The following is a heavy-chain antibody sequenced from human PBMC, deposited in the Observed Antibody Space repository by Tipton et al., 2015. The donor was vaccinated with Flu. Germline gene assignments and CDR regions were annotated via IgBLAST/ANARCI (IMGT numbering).Heavy chain of an antibody. V-gene: IGHV3-7*03. CDR3: ARQIGGGDFC. Sequence: SLRLSCAASGFTLSDYWMTWVRQAPGKGLEWVAKLTLDGTVEYFVDSVKGLFTISRANSKNLVFLRMDSVIAVVTALYYCARQIGGGDFCWGQGTLVPFSS. CDR1: GFTLSDYW. CDR2: LTLDGTVE. J-gene: IGHJ4*02. D-gene: IGHD2-21*01.